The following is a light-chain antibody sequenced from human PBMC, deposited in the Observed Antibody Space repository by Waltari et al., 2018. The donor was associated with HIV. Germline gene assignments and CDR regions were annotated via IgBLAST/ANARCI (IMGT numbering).Light chain of an antibody. J-gene: IGKJ4*01. CDR1: ESIGIS. CDR3: HQSSSLPLT. V-gene: IGKV6-21*02. CDR2: SAS. Sequence: EIVLTQSPEFQSVAPQAKVTITCRASESIGISLPWYQMKAERTPRLLIKSASQSISGGPSRFSGSGSGTDFTLTINSLEAEDAATYFCHQSSSLPLTFGGGTRVEIK.